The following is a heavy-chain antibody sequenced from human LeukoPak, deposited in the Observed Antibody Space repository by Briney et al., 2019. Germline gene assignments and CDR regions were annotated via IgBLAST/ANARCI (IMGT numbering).Heavy chain of an antibody. CDR2: INSDGSST. J-gene: IGHJ4*02. D-gene: IGHD4-11*01. V-gene: IGHV3-74*01. CDR1: GFTFSSYW. CDR3: ARGKMTTECDY. Sequence: GGSLRLSCAVSGFTFSSYWMHWVRQAPGKGLVWISRINSDGSSTSYADSVKGRFTISRDNAKNTLYLQINSLRAEDTAVYYCARGKMTTECDYWGQGTLVTVSS.